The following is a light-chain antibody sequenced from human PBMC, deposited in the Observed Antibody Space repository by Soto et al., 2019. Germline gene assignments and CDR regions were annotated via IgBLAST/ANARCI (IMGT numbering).Light chain of an antibody. Sequence: VFLTHSPSTLSLSPGERSTLSCRASQSVSIYLAWYQQKPGQAPRLLIYDASKRATRIPARFSGSGSGTDFTLHISSIAPEDFAVYYRQPTRKWTKKTFGGG. CDR1: QSVSIY. CDR3: QPTRKWTKKT. J-gene: IGKJ4*01. CDR2: DAS. V-gene: IGKV3-11*01.